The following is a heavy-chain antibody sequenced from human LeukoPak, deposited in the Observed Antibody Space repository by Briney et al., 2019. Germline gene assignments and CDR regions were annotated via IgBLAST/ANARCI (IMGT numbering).Heavy chain of an antibody. D-gene: IGHD5-24*01. V-gene: IGHV5-51*01. CDR2: IYPGDSET. J-gene: IGHJ4*02. CDR1: GYSFSSYW. Sequence: GESLNISCKCSGYSFSSYWIGWVRQMPGKGLEWMGTIYPGDSETRYSPTFQGQVTISADKSISTAYLQWSSLKASDTAMYYCASREGDGYNLDWGQGTLVTVSS. CDR3: ASREGDGYNLD.